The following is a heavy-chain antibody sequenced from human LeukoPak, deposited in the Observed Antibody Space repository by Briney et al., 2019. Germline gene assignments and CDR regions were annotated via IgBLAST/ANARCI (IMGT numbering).Heavy chain of an antibody. V-gene: IGHV4-34*01. CDR3: ARGLFLIKIPGGAGCSFFCS. CDR1: DGTFRGYY. D-gene: IGHD2/OR15-2a*01. CDR2: INHSGTT. Sequence: PSETLSLTCAVSDGTFRGYYWTWIRQPPGKGLEWVGEINHSGTTNYNPSLKSRVTMSVDTSKDQLSLELTSVTADDTAVYYCARGLFLIKIPGGAGCSFFCSRGQGFLVTVSS. J-gene: IGHJ4*02.